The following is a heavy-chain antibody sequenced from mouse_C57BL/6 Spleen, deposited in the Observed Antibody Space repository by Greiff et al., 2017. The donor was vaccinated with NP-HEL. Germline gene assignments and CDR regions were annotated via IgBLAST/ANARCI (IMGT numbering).Heavy chain of an antibody. CDR1: GYTFTSYW. D-gene: IGHD1-1*01. J-gene: IGHJ4*01. Sequence: VQLQQPGAELVKPGASVKMSCKASGYTFTSYWITWVKQRPGQGLEWIGDIYPGSGSTNYNEKFKSKATLTVDTSSSTAYMQLSSLTSEVSAVYYCALITTVVRAMDYWGQGTSVTVSS. V-gene: IGHV1-55*01. CDR3: ALITTVVRAMDY. CDR2: IYPGSGST.